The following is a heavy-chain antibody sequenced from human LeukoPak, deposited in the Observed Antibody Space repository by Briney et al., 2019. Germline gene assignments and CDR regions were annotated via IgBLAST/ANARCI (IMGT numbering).Heavy chain of an antibody. CDR3: AKDSSTWGNLAGHFDS. Sequence: SETLSLTCTVSGGSISSYYWSWIRQPAGKGLEWIGRIYTSGSTNYNPSLKSRVTMSVDTSKNQFSLKLSSVTAADTAVYYCAKDSSTWGNLAGHFDSWGQGTLVTVSS. J-gene: IGHJ4*02. CDR1: GGSISSYY. D-gene: IGHD6-13*01. CDR2: IYTSGST. V-gene: IGHV4-4*07.